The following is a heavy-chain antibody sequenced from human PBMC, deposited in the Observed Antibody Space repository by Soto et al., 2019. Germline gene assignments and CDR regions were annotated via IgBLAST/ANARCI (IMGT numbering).Heavy chain of an antibody. V-gene: IGHV1-18*01. Sequence: QVQLVQSGAEVKEPGASVRVSCKASGYTFSSYGFSWVRHAPGQGLAWVAWISANSGDTNSAQKFQGRVTLTTDTSTSTAYMDLRSLTSDDTAIYYCARDVRDSCGGPSCIYFAFWGQGTLVTVSS. D-gene: IGHD2-21*01. CDR2: ISANSGDT. CDR3: ARDVRDSCGGPSCIYFAF. J-gene: IGHJ4*02. CDR1: GYTFSSYG.